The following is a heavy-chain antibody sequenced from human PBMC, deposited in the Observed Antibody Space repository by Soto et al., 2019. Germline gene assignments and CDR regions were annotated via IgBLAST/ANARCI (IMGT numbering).Heavy chain of an antibody. CDR3: ARDISGWYVGFDP. D-gene: IGHD6-19*01. CDR2: INPSGGST. J-gene: IGHJ5*02. Sequence: QVQLVQSGAEVKKPGASVKVSCKASGYTFTSYYMHWVRQAPGQGLEWMGIINPSGGSTSYAQKFQGRVTMTRDTSTSTVYMELCSLRSEDTAVYYCARDISGWYVGFDPWGQGTLVTVSS. V-gene: IGHV1-46*01. CDR1: GYTFTSYY.